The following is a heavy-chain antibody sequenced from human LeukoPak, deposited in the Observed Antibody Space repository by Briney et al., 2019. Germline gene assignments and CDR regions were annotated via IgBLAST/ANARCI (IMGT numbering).Heavy chain of an antibody. D-gene: IGHD2-2*01. J-gene: IGHJ4*02. V-gene: IGHV1-18*01. CDR1: GYTFTNYG. CDR2: ISPYSDNA. Sequence: GASVKVSCKASGYTFTNYGIAWVRQAPGQGLEWVGWISPYSDNANYAQRLQGRVTLTTDTSTSTAYMDLRSLRSDDTAVYYCARDPLSKLDRVYWGQGTLVTVSS. CDR3: ARDPLSKLDRVY.